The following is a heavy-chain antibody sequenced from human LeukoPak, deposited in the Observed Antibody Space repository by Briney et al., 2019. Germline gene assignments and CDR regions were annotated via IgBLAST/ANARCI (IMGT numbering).Heavy chain of an antibody. CDR2: IIPIFGIA. CDR1: GVTFSSNA. Sequence: SVKVSCKASGVTFSSNAISWVRQAPGQGLEWLGRIIPIFGIANYAQKFQGRVTITADKSTSTAYMELSSLRSEDTAVYYCARAIDSSSSHFFDYWGQGTLVTVSS. CDR3: ARAIDSSSSHFFDY. J-gene: IGHJ4*02. D-gene: IGHD6-6*01. V-gene: IGHV1-69*04.